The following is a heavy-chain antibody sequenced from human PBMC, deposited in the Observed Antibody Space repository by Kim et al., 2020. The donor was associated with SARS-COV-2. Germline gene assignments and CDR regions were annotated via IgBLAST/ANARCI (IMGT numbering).Heavy chain of an antibody. V-gene: IGHV4-30-4*07. J-gene: IGHJ3*01. Sequence: YSPTLKSRVTISVDTSKNEFALKLSSVTAADTAVYFCARDLSYGEGAFDFWGQGTMVTVSS. CDR3: ARDLSYGEGAFDF. D-gene: IGHD3-10*01.